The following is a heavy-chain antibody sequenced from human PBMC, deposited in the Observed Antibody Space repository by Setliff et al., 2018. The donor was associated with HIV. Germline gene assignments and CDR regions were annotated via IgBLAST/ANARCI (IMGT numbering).Heavy chain of an antibody. D-gene: IGHD1-1*01. Sequence: ASVKVSCKASGYTFTGHYLHWVRQAPGQGLELLGWVNPSSGDAIYAQNFQGRVTMTRDTYTSTVYMDRSRLRSEDTAVYYCAREFPGGTKGFDYWGQGTLVTVSS. V-gene: IGHV1-2*02. CDR1: GYTFTGHY. CDR2: VNPSSGDA. J-gene: IGHJ4*02. CDR3: AREFPGGTKGFDY.